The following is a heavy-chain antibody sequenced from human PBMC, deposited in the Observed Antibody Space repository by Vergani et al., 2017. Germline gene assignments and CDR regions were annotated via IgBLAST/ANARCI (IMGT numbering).Heavy chain of an antibody. V-gene: IGHV4-38-2*02. J-gene: IGHJ4*02. Sequence: QVQLQESGPRLVKPPETLSLICSVSGYSISSGYFWGWIRQSPGKGLEWLGTIDRTGRTHLSPSLKSRLTISGDTTKSQFSLRLTSATAADTAVYYCAREYSSSVGFLAYWGQGTLVTVSS. CDR3: AREYSSSVGFLAY. CDR1: GYSISSGYF. D-gene: IGHD6-6*01. CDR2: IDRTGRT.